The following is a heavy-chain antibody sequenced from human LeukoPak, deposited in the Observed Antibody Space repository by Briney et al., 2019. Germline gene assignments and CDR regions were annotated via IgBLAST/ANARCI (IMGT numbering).Heavy chain of an antibody. V-gene: IGHV3-23*05. CDR2: IETGGAST. CDR1: GFTFSSYG. J-gene: IGHJ4*02. D-gene: IGHD6-19*01. Sequence: GGTLRLSCAASGFTFSSYGMSWVRQAPGKGLEWVSAIETGGASTYYADSVKGRFSISRDNSKNTLYLQMNSLRAEDTAVYYCASEWSITNSSGWYQGDYWGQGTLVTVSS. CDR3: ASEWSITNSSGWYQGDY.